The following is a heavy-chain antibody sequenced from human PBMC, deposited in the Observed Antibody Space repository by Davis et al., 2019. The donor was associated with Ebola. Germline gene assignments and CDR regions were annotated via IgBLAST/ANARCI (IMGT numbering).Heavy chain of an antibody. Sequence: SLKISCAASGFTFDDYAMHWVRQAPGKGLEWVSGISWNSGSIGYADSVKGRFTISRDNSKNTLYLQMNSLRAEDTAVYYCARVALAGDPDYWGQGTLVTVSS. CDR1: GFTFDDYA. D-gene: IGHD4-17*01. CDR3: ARVALAGDPDY. J-gene: IGHJ4*02. CDR2: ISWNSGSI. V-gene: IGHV3-9*01.